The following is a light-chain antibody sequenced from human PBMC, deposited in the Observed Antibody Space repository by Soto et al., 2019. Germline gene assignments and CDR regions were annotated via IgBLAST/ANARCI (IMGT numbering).Light chain of an antibody. CDR3: NSNAGTSWL. J-gene: IGLJ3*02. V-gene: IGLV2-8*01. CDR2: DVS. Sequence: QSVLTQPPSPSGSPGLSVTISCTGTSSDVGGDNYVSWYQQQPGKAPKLMIYDVSNRPSGVPDRFSGSKSGNSASLTVSGLQAEDEAYYYCNSNAGTSWLFGGGTKLTVL. CDR1: SSDVGGDNY.